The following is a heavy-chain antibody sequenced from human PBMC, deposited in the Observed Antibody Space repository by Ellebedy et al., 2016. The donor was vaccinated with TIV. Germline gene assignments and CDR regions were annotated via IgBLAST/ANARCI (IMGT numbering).Heavy chain of an antibody. V-gene: IGHV4-30-2*01. CDR1: GGSISSGGYS. CDR3: ARVVAVAGNYYYGMDV. D-gene: IGHD6-19*01. Sequence: SETLSLTCAVSGGSISSGGYSWSWIRQPPGKGLEWIGYIYHSGSTYYNPSLKSRVTISVDTSKNQFSLKLSSVTAADTAVYYCARVVAVAGNYYYGMDVWGQGTLVIVSS. J-gene: IGHJ6*02. CDR2: IYHSGST.